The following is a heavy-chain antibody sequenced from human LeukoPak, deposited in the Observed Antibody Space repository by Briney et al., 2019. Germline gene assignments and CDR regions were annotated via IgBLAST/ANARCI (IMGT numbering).Heavy chain of an antibody. CDR1: GFTFSSYG. V-gene: IGHV3-30*02. J-gene: IGHJ4*02. Sequence: GGSLRLSCAASGFTFSSYGMHWVRQAPGKGLEWVAFIRYDGSNKYYADSVKGRFTISRDNSKNTLYLQMNSLRAEDTAVYYCAKDPRGKYGSGSPYYFDYWGQGTLVTVSS. CDR2: IRYDGSNK. D-gene: IGHD3-10*01. CDR3: AKDPRGKYGSGSPYYFDY.